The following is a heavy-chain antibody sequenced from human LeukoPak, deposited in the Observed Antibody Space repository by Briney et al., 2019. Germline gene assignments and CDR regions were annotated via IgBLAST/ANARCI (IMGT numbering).Heavy chain of an antibody. CDR1: GFTFSSYG. CDR2: IRYDGSNK. J-gene: IGHJ4*02. D-gene: IGHD5-18*01. Sequence: PGGSLRLSCAASGFTFSSYGMHWVRQAPGKGLEWVAFIRYDGSNKYYADSVKGRFTISRDNSKNTLYLQMDSLRAEDTAVYYCARGGTAIKGREQNWGQGTLVTVSS. V-gene: IGHV3-30*02. CDR3: ARGGTAIKGREQN.